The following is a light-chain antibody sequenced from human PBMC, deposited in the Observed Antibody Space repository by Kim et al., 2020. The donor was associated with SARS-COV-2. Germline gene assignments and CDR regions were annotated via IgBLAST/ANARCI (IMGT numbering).Light chain of an antibody. CDR3: QAYDRSIVI. CDR2: QDV. Sequence: SVSPGPTATISCSGDKLGEKYTSWYQQKPGQSPVLLIYQDVQRPSGIPERFSGSNSGDTATLTISGTQAVDEADYYCQAYDRSIVIFGGGTQLTVL. CDR1: KLGEKY. J-gene: IGLJ2*01. V-gene: IGLV3-1*01.